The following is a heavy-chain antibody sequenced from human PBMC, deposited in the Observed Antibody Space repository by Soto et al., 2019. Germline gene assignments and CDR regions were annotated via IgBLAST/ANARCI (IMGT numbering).Heavy chain of an antibody. D-gene: IGHD3-10*01. CDR2: TYYRSKWYN. Sequence: PSQTLSLTCAISGDSVSSNSTAWNWIRQSPSRSLQWLGRTYYRSKWYNDYAVSVKSRITINPDTSKNQFSPQLNSVTPEDTAVYYCAREDYWGSGSYYSFDAFESWGRGRMVTVSS. J-gene: IGHJ3*02. CDR3: AREDYWGSGSYYSFDAFES. CDR1: GDSVSSNSTA. V-gene: IGHV6-1*01.